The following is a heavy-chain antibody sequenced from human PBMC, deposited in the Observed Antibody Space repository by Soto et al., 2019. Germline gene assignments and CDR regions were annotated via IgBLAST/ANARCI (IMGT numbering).Heavy chain of an antibody. CDR1: GGPVTSGNSY. CDR3: ARKVGWFDP. J-gene: IGHJ5*02. V-gene: IGHV4-61*01. Sequence: SETLSLTCTVSGGPVTSGNSYWSWIRQPPGKGLEWIGYAYYTGSANYNPSLKSRVTISVDTSMNQFSLKMNSVTAADTAVYYCARKVGWFDPWGQGTLVTVSS. CDR2: AYYTGSA.